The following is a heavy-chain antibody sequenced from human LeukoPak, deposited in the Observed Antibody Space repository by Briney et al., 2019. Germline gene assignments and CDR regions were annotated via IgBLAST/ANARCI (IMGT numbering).Heavy chain of an antibody. J-gene: IGHJ5*02. Sequence: ASVKVSCKASGYTFTGYYMHWVRQAPGQGLEWMGWINPNSGGTNYAQKFQGRVTMTRDTSISTAYMELSRLGSDDTAVYYCARTENRVTIFGVVGNWFDPWGQGTLVTVSS. V-gene: IGHV1-2*02. CDR3: ARTENRVTIFGVVGNWFDP. D-gene: IGHD3-3*01. CDR1: GYTFTGYY. CDR2: INPNSGGT.